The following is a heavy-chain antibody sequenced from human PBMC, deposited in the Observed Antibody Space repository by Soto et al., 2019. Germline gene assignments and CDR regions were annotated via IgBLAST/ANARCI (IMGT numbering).Heavy chain of an antibody. CDR2: ISYDGSNK. Sequence: VELVESGGGVVQPGRSLRLSCAAPGFTFSGYALHWVRQTPGKGLEWMAVISYDGSNKYYAGSVEGRFTISRDNSKNTLFLQMNSLRTEDTAIYFCARAEPAGFGVMTASHYYGMDVWGQGTTVTVSS. CDR1: GFTFSGYA. V-gene: IGHV3-30-3*01. J-gene: IGHJ6*02. D-gene: IGHD3-3*01. CDR3: ARAEPAGFGVMTASHYYGMDV.